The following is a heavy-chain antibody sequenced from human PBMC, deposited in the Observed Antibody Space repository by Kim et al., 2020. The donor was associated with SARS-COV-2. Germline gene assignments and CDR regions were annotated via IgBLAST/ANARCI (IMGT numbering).Heavy chain of an antibody. V-gene: IGHV4-59*08. CDR2: IYYSGST. CDR3: ARHKWGSSWPGSMDV. J-gene: IGHJ6*02. D-gene: IGHD6-13*01. CDR1: GGSISSYY. Sequence: SETLSLTCTVSGGSISSYYWSWIRQPPGKGLEWIGYIYYSGSTNYNPSLKSRVTISVDTSKNQFSLKLSSVTAADTAVYYCARHKWGSSWPGSMDVWGQGTTVTVSS.